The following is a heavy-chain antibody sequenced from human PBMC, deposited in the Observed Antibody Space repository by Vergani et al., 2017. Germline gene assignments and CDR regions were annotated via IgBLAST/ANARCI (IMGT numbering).Heavy chain of an antibody. CDR2: IYSGGST. Sequence: VQLVESGGGVVQPGRSLRLSCAASGFTVSSNYMNWVRQAPGKGLEWVSIIYSGGSTYYADSVKGRFSISRDNSKNTLYLQMNSLRAEDTAVYYCARDVDYGGQGTLVTVSS. V-gene: IGHV3-53*01. CDR3: ARDVDY. CDR1: GFTVSSNY. J-gene: IGHJ4*02.